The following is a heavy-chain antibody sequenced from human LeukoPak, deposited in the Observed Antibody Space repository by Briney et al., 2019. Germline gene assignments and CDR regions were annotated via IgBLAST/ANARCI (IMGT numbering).Heavy chain of an antibody. CDR2: ISAYNGNT. CDR1: GYTFTSYG. CDR3: ARGHYYDSSGYYPY. Sequence: ASVKVSCKASGYTFTSYGISWVRQAPGQGLEWMGWISAYNGNTNYAQKLQGRVTMTTDTSTSTAYMELRGLRSDDTAVYYCARGHYYDSSGYYPYWGQGTLVTVSS. V-gene: IGHV1-18*01. D-gene: IGHD3-22*01. J-gene: IGHJ4*02.